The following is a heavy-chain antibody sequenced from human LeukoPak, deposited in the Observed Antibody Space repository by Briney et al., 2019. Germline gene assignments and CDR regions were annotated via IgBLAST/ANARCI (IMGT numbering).Heavy chain of an antibody. J-gene: IGHJ5*02. D-gene: IGHD6-13*01. V-gene: IGHV3-48*01. Sequence: GGSLRLSCAASGFTFSSYSMNWVRQAPGKGLEWVSYISSSSSTIYYADSVKGRFTISRDNAKNSLYLQMNSLRAEDTAVYYCARDSGRYSSSQNWFDPWGQGTLVTVSS. CDR3: ARDSGRYSSSQNWFDP. CDR2: ISSSSSTI. CDR1: GFTFSSYS.